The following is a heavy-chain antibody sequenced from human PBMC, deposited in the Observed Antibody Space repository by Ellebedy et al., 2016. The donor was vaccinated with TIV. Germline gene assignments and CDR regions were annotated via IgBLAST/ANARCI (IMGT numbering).Heavy chain of an antibody. CDR2: INPSGGST. J-gene: IGHJ4*02. D-gene: IGHD6-13*01. V-gene: IGHV1-46*01. CDR3: AGATVGSSWYDY. Sequence: ASVKVSXXASGYTFTSYYMHWVRQAPGQGLEWMGIINPSGGSTSYAQKFQGRVTMTRDTSTSTVYMELSSLRSEDTAVYYCAGATVGSSWYDYWGQGTLVTVSS. CDR1: GYTFTSYY.